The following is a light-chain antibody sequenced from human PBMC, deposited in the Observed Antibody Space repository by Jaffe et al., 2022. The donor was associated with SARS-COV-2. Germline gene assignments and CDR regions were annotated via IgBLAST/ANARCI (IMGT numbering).Light chain of an antibody. Sequence: SYELTQPPSVSVSPGQTARITCSGDALPKQYAYWYQQKPGQAPVLVIYKDSERPSGIPERFSGSSSGTTVTLTISGVQAEDEADYYCQSADTIVTSVVFGGGTKLTVL. J-gene: IGLJ2*01. V-gene: IGLV3-25*03. CDR3: QSADTIVTSVV. CDR1: ALPKQY. CDR2: KDS.